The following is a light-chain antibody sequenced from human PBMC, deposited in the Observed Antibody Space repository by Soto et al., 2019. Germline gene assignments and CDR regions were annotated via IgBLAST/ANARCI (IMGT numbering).Light chain of an antibody. Sequence: EMVLTQFSGTLFLSPGERATLSCRAIQSVSNNYLAWYQQKPGQAPRLLIYGASNRATGIPDRFSGSGSGTDFTLTISRLEPADFEVYYCQQYGSSGTFGQGTKVDIK. V-gene: IGKV3-20*01. J-gene: IGKJ1*01. CDR2: GAS. CDR1: QSVSNNY. CDR3: QQYGSSGT.